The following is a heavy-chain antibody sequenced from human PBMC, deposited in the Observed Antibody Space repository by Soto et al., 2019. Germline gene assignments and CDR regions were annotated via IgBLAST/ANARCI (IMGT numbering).Heavy chain of an antibody. CDR3: AIEEWWRVEF. Sequence: EVQLAESGGGLVQPGGSLRLSGVASGFTFSRHYMTWVRQAPGKGLESVAKIKPDGSESYYVDSVRGRFTFSRDNAKNSLSLQMNSLRDEDTAVYYCAIEEWWRVEFWGQGTLVTVSS. CDR2: IKPDGSES. CDR1: GFTFSRHY. J-gene: IGHJ4*02. D-gene: IGHD2-15*01. V-gene: IGHV3-7*01.